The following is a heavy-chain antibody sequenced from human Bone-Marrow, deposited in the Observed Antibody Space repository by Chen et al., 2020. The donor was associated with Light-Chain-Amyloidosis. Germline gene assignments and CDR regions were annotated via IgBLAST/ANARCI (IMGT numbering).Heavy chain of an antibody. CDR1: GYTFTGYY. D-gene: IGHD1-26*01. V-gene: IGHV1-2*02. CDR2: INPNSGDT. Sequence: QVQLVQSGAEVKKPGASVKVSCKASGYTFTGYYMHWVRQAPGQELEWMGWINPNSGDTNYAQKFQGRVTMPRDTSISTAYMELSRLRSDDTAVYYCARLVVGATDNWFDPWGKGTLVTVSS. J-gene: IGHJ5*02. CDR3: ARLVVGATDNWFDP.